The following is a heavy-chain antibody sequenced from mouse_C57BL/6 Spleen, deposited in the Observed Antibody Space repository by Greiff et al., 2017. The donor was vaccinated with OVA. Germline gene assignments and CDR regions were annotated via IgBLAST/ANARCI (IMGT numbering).Heavy chain of an antibody. CDR2: IDPENGDT. CDR1: GFNIKDDY. CDR3: TFDGYYEAWFAD. J-gene: IGHJ3*01. V-gene: IGHV14-4*01. Sequence: EVQLQQSGAELVRPGASVKLSCTASGFNIKDDYMHWVKQRPEQGLEWIGWIDPENGDTEYASKFQGKATITADTSSNTAYLQLSSLTSEDTAVYYCTFDGYYEAWFADWGQGTLVTVSA. D-gene: IGHD2-3*01.